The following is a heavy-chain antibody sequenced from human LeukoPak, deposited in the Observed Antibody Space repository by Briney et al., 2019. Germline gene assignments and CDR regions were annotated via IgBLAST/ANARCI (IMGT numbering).Heavy chain of an antibody. Sequence: GGSLRLSCAASGFTFSSYAMSWVRQAPGKGLEWVSAISGSGGSTYYADSVKGRFTISRDNSKNTLYLQMNSLRAEDTAVYYCAKVVYSSGWYRGAGSDGFFDYWGQGTLVTVSS. D-gene: IGHD6-19*01. CDR1: GFTFSSYA. V-gene: IGHV3-23*01. CDR3: AKVVYSSGWYRGAGSDGFFDY. CDR2: ISGSGGST. J-gene: IGHJ4*02.